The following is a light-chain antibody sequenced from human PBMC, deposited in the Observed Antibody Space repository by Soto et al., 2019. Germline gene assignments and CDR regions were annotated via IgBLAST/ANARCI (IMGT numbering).Light chain of an antibody. CDR3: QQRSNWPPLT. J-gene: IGKJ4*01. CDR1: QSVSSY. V-gene: IGKV3-11*01. Sequence: EVVLTQSPATLSLSPGERATLSCRASQSVSSYLAWYQQKPGQAPRLLIYDASNRATGIPARFSGSGSGTDFTLTISSLAREDFAVYYCQQRSNWPPLTFGGGTKVEIK. CDR2: DAS.